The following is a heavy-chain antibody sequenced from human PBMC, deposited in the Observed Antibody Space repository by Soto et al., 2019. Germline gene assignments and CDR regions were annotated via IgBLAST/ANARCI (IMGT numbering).Heavy chain of an antibody. Sequence: QVQLVESGGGVVQPGRSLRLSCAASRFTFSNYGMHWVRQTPGKGLEWVAVISYDGSNKYCADSVKGRFTISRDNSKNTLYLQMNSLRAEDTAVYYCVKGGYHYFDYWGQGTLVTVSS. V-gene: IGHV3-30*18. CDR2: ISYDGSNK. D-gene: IGHD5-12*01. J-gene: IGHJ4*02. CDR1: RFTFSNYG. CDR3: VKGGYHYFDY.